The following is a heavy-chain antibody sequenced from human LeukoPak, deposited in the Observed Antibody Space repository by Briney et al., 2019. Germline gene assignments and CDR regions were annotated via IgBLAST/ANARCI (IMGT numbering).Heavy chain of an antibody. J-gene: IGHJ2*01. Sequence: ASVKVSCKASGYTFTGYYMHWVRQAPGQGLEWMGRINPNSGGTNYAQKFQGRVTMIRDTSISTAYMELSRLRSDDTAVYYCARGPGSDWNFEFWGRGTLITVSS. D-gene: IGHD6-19*01. CDR3: ARGPGSDWNFEF. CDR2: INPNSGGT. V-gene: IGHV1-2*06. CDR1: GYTFTGYY.